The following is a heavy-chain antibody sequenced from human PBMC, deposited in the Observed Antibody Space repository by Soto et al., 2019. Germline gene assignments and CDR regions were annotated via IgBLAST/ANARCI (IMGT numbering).Heavy chain of an antibody. D-gene: IGHD3-22*01. V-gene: IGHV3-21*01. J-gene: IGHJ3*02. Sequence: PGGSLRLSCAASGFTFSSYSMNWVRQAPGKGLEWVSSISSSSGYIYYADSVKGRFTISRDNAKNSLYLQMNSLRAEDTAVYYCARDRDSSADAFDIWGQGTMVTVSS. CDR3: ARDRDSSADAFDI. CDR1: GFTFSSYS. CDR2: ISSSSGYI.